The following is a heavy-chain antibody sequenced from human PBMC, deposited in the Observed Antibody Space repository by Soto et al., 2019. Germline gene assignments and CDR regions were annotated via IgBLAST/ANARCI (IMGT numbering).Heavy chain of an antibody. Sequence: WTWIRQKPGKGLEWIGYIFYSGATYYNPPLKTRVTISIDKSKNHFSLNLGSVTAADTAVYYCATTNGAYSYDTSCWGEGTLGTVAS. D-gene: IGHD3-22*01. CDR2: IFYSGAT. V-gene: IGHV4-31*02. CDR3: ATTNGAYSYDTSC. J-gene: IGHJ4*02.